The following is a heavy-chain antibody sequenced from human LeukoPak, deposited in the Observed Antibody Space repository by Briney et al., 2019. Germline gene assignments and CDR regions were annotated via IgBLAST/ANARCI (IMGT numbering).Heavy chain of an antibody. CDR3: ATLAGNWFDP. D-gene: IGHD6-19*01. J-gene: IGHJ5*02. V-gene: IGHV4-39*07. CDR2: IYYSGST. Sequence: SETLSLTCTVSGGSISSSSYYWGWIRQPPGKGLEWIGSIYYSGSTYYNPSLKSRVTISVDTSKNQFSLKLSSVTAADTAVYYCATLAGNWFDPWGQGTLVTVSS. CDR1: GGSISSSSYY.